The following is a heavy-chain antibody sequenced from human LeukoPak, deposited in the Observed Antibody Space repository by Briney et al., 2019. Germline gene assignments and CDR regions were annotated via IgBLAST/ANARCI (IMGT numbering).Heavy chain of an antibody. CDR2: ISFSGST. D-gene: IGHD1-1*01. CDR3: ARATTGTTFYFDY. J-gene: IGHJ4*02. Sequence: SETLSLTCTVSGGSISSYYWSWIRQPPGKGLEWIGYISFSGSTNYNPSLRSRVTISVDTSKKHFSLKLSSVTAADTAVYYCARATTGTTFYFDYWGQGTLVTVSS. V-gene: IGHV4-59*01. CDR1: GGSISSYY.